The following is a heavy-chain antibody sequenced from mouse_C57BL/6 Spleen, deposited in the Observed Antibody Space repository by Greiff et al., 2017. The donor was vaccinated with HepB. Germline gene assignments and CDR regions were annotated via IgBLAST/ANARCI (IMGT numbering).Heavy chain of an antibody. J-gene: IGHJ2*01. Sequence: QVQLQQSGAELVRPGTSVKMSCKASGYTFTNYWIGWAKQRPGHGLEWIGDIYPGGGYTNYNEKFKGKATLTADKSSSTAYMQFSSLTSEDSAIYYCARERYYGRGYFDYWGQGTTLTVSS. CDR3: ARERYYGRGYFDY. CDR2: IYPGGGYT. D-gene: IGHD1-1*01. CDR1: GYTFTNYW. V-gene: IGHV1-63*01.